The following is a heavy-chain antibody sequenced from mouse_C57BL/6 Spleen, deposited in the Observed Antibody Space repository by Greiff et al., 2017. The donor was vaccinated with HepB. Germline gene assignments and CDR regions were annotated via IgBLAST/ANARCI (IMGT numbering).Heavy chain of an antibody. Sequence: VQLKQSGPELVKPGASVKISCKASGYSFTGYYMNWVKQSPEKSLEWIGEINPSTGGTTYNQKFKAKATLTVDKSSSTAYMQLKSLTSEDSAVYYCARVNDGYYGGFAYWGQGTLVTVSA. CDR3: ARVNDGYYGGFAY. J-gene: IGHJ3*01. V-gene: IGHV1-42*01. CDR2: INPSTGGT. D-gene: IGHD2-3*01. CDR1: GYSFTGYY.